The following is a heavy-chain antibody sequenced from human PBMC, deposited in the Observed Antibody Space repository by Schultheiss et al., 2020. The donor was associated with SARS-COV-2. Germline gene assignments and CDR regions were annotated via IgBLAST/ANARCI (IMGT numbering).Heavy chain of an antibody. CDR3: ARHVATAIGFDI. CDR1: GGSISSSNYY. D-gene: IGHD2-21*02. J-gene: IGHJ3*02. V-gene: IGHV4-39*01. Sequence: GSLRLSCTVSGGSISSSNYYWGWIRQPPGKGLEWIGSMYNSGSTYYNPSLKSRVTISVDTSKNQFSLKLSSVTAADTAVYYCARHVATAIGFDIWGQGTMVTVSS. CDR2: MYNSGST.